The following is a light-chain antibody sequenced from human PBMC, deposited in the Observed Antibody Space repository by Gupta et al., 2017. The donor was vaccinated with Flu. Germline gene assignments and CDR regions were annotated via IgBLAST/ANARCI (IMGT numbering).Light chain of an antibody. Sequence: ERASLSCRATQSISSYLAWYQHKPGQATRLLIYDASNRATGIPDRFSGSGSWTDFTRTISSLEPEDVAVYYCQQRSNWPRNTFGQGTKLEIK. CDR1: QSISSY. J-gene: IGKJ2*01. CDR3: QQRSNWPRNT. V-gene: IGKV3-11*01. CDR2: DAS.